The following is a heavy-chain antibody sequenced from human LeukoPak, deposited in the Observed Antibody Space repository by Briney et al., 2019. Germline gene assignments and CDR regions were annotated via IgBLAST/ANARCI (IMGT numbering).Heavy chain of an antibody. Sequence: PSETLSLTCTVPGGSISSYYWSWIRQPPGKGLEWVGYIYYSGSTNYNTSLKSRVTISVDTSKNQFSLKLSSVTAADTAVYYCAGRGEGTAMALFDYWGQGTLVTVSS. J-gene: IGHJ4*02. CDR3: AGRGEGTAMALFDY. D-gene: IGHD5-18*01. CDR1: GGSISSYY. CDR2: IYYSGST. V-gene: IGHV4-59*01.